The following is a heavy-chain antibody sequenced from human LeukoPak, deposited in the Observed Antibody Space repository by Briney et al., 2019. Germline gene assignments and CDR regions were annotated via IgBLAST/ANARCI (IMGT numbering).Heavy chain of an antibody. CDR3: AKDPGSSWYGYFQH. Sequence: PSGTLSLTCAVSGGSISSSNWWSWVRQPPGKGLEWIGEIYHSGSTNYNPSLKSRVTISVDKTKNQFSLKLSSVTAEDTAVYYCAKDPGSSWYGYFQHWGQGTLATVSS. CDR1: GGSISSSNW. J-gene: IGHJ1*01. CDR2: IYHSGST. D-gene: IGHD6-13*01. V-gene: IGHV4-4*02.